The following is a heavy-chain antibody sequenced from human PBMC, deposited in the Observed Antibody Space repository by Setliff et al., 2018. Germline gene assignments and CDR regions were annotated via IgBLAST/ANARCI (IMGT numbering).Heavy chain of an antibody. CDR1: ADTFTGYY. J-gene: IGHJ5*02. V-gene: IGHV1-2*02. CDR2: INGNSGVT. Sequence: ASVKVSCKSSADTFTGYYVHWVRQAPGQGLEWMGWINGNSGVTKYAQKFQGRVTMTSGTSISIVYMDLTRLTSDDTAVYYCAQTKGFVDGYLDPWGQGTRVTVSS. CDR3: AQTKGFVDGYLDP. D-gene: IGHD2-21*02.